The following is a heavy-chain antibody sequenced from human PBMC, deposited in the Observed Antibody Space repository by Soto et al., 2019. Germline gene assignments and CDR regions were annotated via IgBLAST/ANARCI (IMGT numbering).Heavy chain of an antibody. CDR2: INWNSDKV. V-gene: IGHV3-9*01. D-gene: IGHD6-25*01. CDR1: GFNFGNYA. Sequence: EVLLVESGGGLVQPGRSLRLSCAVSGFNFGNYAMHWVRLAPGKGLEWVAAINWNSDKVAYAGSVLGRFTIFRDSAKNSLHLQMNDLTTEDTAFYYCAKDKGGTPYYIDSWGQGILVTVSS. J-gene: IGHJ4*02. CDR3: AKDKGGTPYYIDS.